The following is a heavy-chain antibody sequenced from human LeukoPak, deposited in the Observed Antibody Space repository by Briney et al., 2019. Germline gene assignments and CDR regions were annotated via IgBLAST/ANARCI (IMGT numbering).Heavy chain of an antibody. V-gene: IGHV3-64*01. D-gene: IGHD4-23*01. CDR1: GFTFSSYA. J-gene: IGHJ4*02. Sequence: PGGSLRLSCAASGFTFSSYAMHWVRQAPGKGLEYVSAISSNGGSTYYANSVKGRFTISRDNSKNTLYLQMGSLRAEDMAVCYCARDKGGNPGEFYYFDYWGQGTLVTVSS. CDR3: ARDKGGNPGEFYYFDY. CDR2: ISSNGGST.